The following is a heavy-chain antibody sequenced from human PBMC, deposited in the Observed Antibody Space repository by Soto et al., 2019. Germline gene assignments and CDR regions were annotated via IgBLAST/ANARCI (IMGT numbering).Heavy chain of an antibody. V-gene: IGHV5-51*01. CDR2: IYPGDSDT. CDR3: ARRSSSSSLYYYYGMDV. D-gene: IGHD6-6*01. Sequence: PGESLKISCKGSGYSFTSYWIGWVRQMPGKGLEWMGIIYPGDSDTRYSPSFQGQVTISADKSISTAYLQWSSLKASDTAMYYCARRSSSSSLYYYYGMDVWGQGTTVTVS. CDR1: GYSFTSYW. J-gene: IGHJ6*02.